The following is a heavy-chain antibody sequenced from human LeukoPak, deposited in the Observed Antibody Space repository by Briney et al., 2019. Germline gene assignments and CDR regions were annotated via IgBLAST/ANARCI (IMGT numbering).Heavy chain of an antibody. CDR3: ARDYDILTGYPTYYFDY. CDR1: GFTFSSYS. V-gene: IGHV3-33*08. Sequence: GGSLRLSCAASGFTFSSYSMNWVRQAPGKGLEWVAVIWYDGSNKYYADSVKGRFTISRDNPKNTLYLQMNSLRAEDTAVYYCARDYDILTGYPTYYFDYWGQGTLVTVSS. J-gene: IGHJ4*02. CDR2: IWYDGSNK. D-gene: IGHD3-9*01.